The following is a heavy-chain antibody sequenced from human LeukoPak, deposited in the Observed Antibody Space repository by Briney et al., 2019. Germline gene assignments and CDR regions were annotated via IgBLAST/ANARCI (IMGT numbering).Heavy chain of an antibody. J-gene: IGHJ4*02. CDR2: IHYSGST. V-gene: IGHV4-59*08. D-gene: IGHD2-2*01. Sequence: SETLSLTCTVSGGSISSYHWIWIRQPPGKGLEWIGYIHYSGSTNYNPSLKSRVTTSVDTSKKQFSLKLRSVTAADTAVYYCASLSHCSTSSCFDYWGRGTLVTVSS. CDR1: GGSISSYH. CDR3: ASLSHCSTSSCFDY.